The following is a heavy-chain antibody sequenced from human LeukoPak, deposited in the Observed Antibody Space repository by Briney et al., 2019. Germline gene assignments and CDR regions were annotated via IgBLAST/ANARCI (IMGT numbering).Heavy chain of an antibody. CDR1: GYTFTSYD. J-gene: IGHJ4*02. Sequence: ASVKVSCKASGYTFTSYDINWARQATGQGLEWMGWMNPNSGNTGYAQKFQGRVTMTRNTSISTAYMELSSLRSEDTAVYYCARGGGYDVPFDYWGQGALVTVSS. V-gene: IGHV1-8*01. CDR3: ARGGGYDVPFDY. D-gene: IGHD5-12*01. CDR2: MNPNSGNT.